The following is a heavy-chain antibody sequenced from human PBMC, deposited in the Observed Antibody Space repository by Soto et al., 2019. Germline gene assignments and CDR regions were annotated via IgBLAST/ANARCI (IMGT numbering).Heavy chain of an antibody. D-gene: IGHD3-3*01. CDR3: ARVYVVWRGYQPGFDE. J-gene: IGHJ4*02. V-gene: IGHV4-39*01. CDR1: GGSISSIRYY. CDR2: IYYIGST. Sequence: TGTVSGGSISSIRYYWGWIRQPPGNGREWIGSIYYIGSTYYNPSLTSRVTIYVDTSKNQFSPNLTSVTAADTDVYYCARVYVVWRGYQPGFDEWGKGT.